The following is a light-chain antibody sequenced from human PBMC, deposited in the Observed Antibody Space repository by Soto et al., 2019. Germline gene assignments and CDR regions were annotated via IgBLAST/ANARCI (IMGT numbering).Light chain of an antibody. Sequence: EIVMTQSPATLSVSPGERATLSCRASQSVSSNLAWYQQKPGQAPRLLIYGASTRATGIPARFSGSGSGTEFTLIISSLQSEDFAVYYCQQYHHWPWTFGQGTRWIS. CDR2: GAS. CDR1: QSVSSN. J-gene: IGKJ1*01. V-gene: IGKV3-15*01. CDR3: QQYHHWPWT.